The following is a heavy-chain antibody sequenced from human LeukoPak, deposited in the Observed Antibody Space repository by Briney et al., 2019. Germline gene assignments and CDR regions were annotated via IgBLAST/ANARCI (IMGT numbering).Heavy chain of an antibody. D-gene: IGHD3-22*01. Sequence: ASVKVSCKASGYTFTGYYMHWVRQAPGQGLEWMGWINPNSGGTNYAQKFQGRVTMTEDTSTDTAYMELSSLRSEDTAVYYCATVSSAGGYYDSSGWHAFDIWGQGTMVTVSS. CDR2: INPNSGGT. V-gene: IGHV1-2*02. CDR1: GYTFTGYY. J-gene: IGHJ3*02. CDR3: ATVSSAGGYYDSSGWHAFDI.